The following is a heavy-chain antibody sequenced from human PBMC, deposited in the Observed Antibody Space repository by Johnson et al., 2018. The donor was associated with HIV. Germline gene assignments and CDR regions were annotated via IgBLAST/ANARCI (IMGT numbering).Heavy chain of an antibody. CDR1: GFTFSSYA. J-gene: IGHJ3*02. Sequence: VQLVESGGGLVQPGRSLRLSCAASGFTFSSYAMHWVRQAPGKGLEWVAVISYDGSTKYFADSVKGRFTISRDNSKNTLYLQMNSLRAEDTAVYYCAREGVEGAFDIWGQGTMVTVSS. CDR3: AREGVEGAFDI. V-gene: IGHV3-30*04. CDR2: ISYDGSTK. D-gene: IGHD2-15*01.